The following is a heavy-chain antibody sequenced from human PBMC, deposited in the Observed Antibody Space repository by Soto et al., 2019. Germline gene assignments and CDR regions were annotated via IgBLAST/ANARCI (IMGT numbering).Heavy chain of an antibody. J-gene: IGHJ4*02. CDR3: ARDPVRSGDYDY. V-gene: IGHV3-74*01. D-gene: IGHD3-22*01. Sequence: GGSLRLSCAASVFPFSSYWMHWVRQAPGKGLVWVSRINSDGSSTSYADSVKGRFTISRDNAKNTLYLQMNSLRAEDTAVYYCARDPVRSGDYDYWGQGTLVTVSS. CDR2: INSDGSST. CDR1: VFPFSSYW.